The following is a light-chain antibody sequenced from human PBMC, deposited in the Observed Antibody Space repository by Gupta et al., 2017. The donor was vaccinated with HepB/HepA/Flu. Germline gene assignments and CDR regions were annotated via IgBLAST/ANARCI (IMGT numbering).Light chain of an antibody. Sequence: QSALTQTDPASGSPGQWISITCSGTSSDVGGYNYVSCYQQHPSKAPKLMLYDVSNRPSGVSSRFSGSKCGNTSSLTISGLQAEDEADYYCSSYTSSNALVFGGGTKLTVL. CDR3: SSYTSSNALV. CDR1: SSDVGGYNY. V-gene: IGLV2-14*01. CDR2: DVS. J-gene: IGLJ2*01.